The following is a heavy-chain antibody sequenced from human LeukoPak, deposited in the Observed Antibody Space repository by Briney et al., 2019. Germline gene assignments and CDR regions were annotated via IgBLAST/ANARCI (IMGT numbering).Heavy chain of an antibody. D-gene: IGHD3-3*01. V-gene: IGHV5-51*01. Sequence: GESLKISCKASGYDFTNKWIAWVRQMPGKGLEWMGNIYPGDSEIRYSPSFEGQVTISADKSISTAYLQWTSLKASDTAMYFCARRGVVEVDYWGQGTLVTVSS. CDR2: IYPGDSEI. CDR3: ARRGVVEVDY. CDR1: GYDFTNKW. J-gene: IGHJ4*02.